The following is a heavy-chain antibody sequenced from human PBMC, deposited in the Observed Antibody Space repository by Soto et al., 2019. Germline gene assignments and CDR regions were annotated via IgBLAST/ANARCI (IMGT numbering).Heavy chain of an antibody. CDR2: IIPIFGTA. V-gene: IGHV1-69*01. Sequence: SVKVSCNASGGTFSSYAISWVRQAPVQGLEWMGGIIPIFGTANYAQKFQGRVTITADESTSTAYMELSSLRSEDTAVYYCARVRRYSSSAYYFDYWGQGTLVTVSS. CDR3: ARVRRYSSSAYYFDY. CDR1: GGTFSSYA. J-gene: IGHJ4*02. D-gene: IGHD6-6*01.